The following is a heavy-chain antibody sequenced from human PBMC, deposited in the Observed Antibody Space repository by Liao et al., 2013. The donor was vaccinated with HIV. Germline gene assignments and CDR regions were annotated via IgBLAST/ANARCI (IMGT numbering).Heavy chain of an antibody. V-gene: IGHV4-30-4*08. CDR1: GGSINDGDYY. CDR2: IYYSGST. Sequence: QMQLQESASGLVKPSGTLSLTCTVSGGSINDGDYYWTWIRQPPGKGLEWIGYIYYSGSTYYNPALKSRLTISLDTSKNQFSLKLSSVTAADTAVYYCARETGGITAAGKVNYWGQGTLVTVSS. J-gene: IGHJ4*02. D-gene: IGHD6-13*01. CDR3: ARETGGITAAGKVNY.